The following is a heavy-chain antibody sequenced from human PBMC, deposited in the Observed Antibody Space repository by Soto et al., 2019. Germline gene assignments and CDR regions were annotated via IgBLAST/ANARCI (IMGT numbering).Heavy chain of an antibody. V-gene: IGHV4-30-2*01. J-gene: IGHJ4*02. CDR3: AIGQQLVRNY. Sequence: QLQLQESGSGLVKPSQTLSLTCAVSGGSISSGGYSWSWIRQPPGKGLEWIGYIYHSGSTYYNPSPMSRVTISVDRYKNQFSLKLSSVTDADTAVYYCAIGQQLVRNYWGQGTLVTVSS. D-gene: IGHD6-13*01. CDR2: IYHSGST. CDR1: GGSISSGGYS.